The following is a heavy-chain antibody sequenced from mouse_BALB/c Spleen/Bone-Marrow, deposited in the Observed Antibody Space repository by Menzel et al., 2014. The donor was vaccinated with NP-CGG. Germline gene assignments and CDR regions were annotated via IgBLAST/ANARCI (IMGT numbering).Heavy chain of an antibody. CDR1: GFTFTDYY. Sequence: DVMLVESGGGLVQPGGSLRLSCAPPGFTFTDYYMNWVRQPPGKALEWLGLIRNKAYSYTTEYSASVKGRFTISRDNSQSILYLQMNTLRAEDSATYYCARDMGGLLFDYWGQGTTLTVSS. V-gene: IGHV7-3*02. D-gene: IGHD2-3*01. J-gene: IGHJ2*01. CDR3: ARDMGGLLFDY. CDR2: IRNKAYSYTT.